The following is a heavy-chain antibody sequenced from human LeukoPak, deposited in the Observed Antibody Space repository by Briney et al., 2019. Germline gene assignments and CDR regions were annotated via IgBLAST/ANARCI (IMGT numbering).Heavy chain of an antibody. J-gene: IGHJ4*02. CDR2: ISSNGGTT. D-gene: IGHD3-9*01. CDR1: GFTFSNYP. V-gene: IGHV3-23*01. Sequence: GGSLRLSCGASGFTFSNYPMSWVRQAPGKGLEWVSTISSNGGTTYYADSVKGRFTISRDNSKNTVYLQMNSLKGEDTAIYYCAKGGLVTDYWGQGTLVTVSS. CDR3: AKGGLVTDY.